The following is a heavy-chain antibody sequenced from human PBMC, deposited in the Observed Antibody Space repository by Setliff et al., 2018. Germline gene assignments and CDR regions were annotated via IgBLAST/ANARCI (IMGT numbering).Heavy chain of an antibody. CDR2: IRYDGSNK. Sequence: LRLSCAASGFTFSSYGMHWVRQAPGKGLEWVAFIRYDGSNKYYADSVKGRFTISRDNSKNTLYLQMNSLRAEDTAVYYCAKDYDFTQFYYYYMDVWGKGTTVTVSS. V-gene: IGHV3-30*02. CDR3: AKDYDFTQFYYYYMDV. J-gene: IGHJ6*03. D-gene: IGHD3-16*01. CDR1: GFTFSSYG.